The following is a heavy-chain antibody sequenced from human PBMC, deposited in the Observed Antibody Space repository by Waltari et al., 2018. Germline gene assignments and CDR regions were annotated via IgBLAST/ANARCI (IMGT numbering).Heavy chain of an antibody. J-gene: IGHJ3*01. V-gene: IGHV4-39*01. CDR2: VSYSGTT. D-gene: IGHD5-12*01. CDR3: ATYIGASVGTAAFDV. CDR1: GVSITSNRHY. Sequence: QLQLQESGPRLVRPSETLSLICRFSGVSITSNRHYWAWIRQSPGQGLEWIGTVSYSGTTYLSPSLKRRVSVSRDTSKNRVSLILGSVTAADMAVYYCATYIGASVGTAAFDVWGQGTMVTVSS.